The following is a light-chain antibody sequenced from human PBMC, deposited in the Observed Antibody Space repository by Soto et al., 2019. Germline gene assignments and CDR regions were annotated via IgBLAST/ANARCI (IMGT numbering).Light chain of an antibody. CDR2: KAS. CDR1: QNVCTW. CDR3: QQNNRYPWT. V-gene: IGKV1-5*03. Sequence: DIQLTQSPSTLSASVGERVSINCRASQNVCTWLAWYQQKPGKAPNLLIYKASNLERGVPSRFSGSGSGTEFTLTISSLQPDDLATYYCQQNNRYPWTFGQGTKVDIK. J-gene: IGKJ1*01.